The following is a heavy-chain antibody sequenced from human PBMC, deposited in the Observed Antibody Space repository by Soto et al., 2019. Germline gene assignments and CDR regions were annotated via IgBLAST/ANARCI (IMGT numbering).Heavy chain of an antibody. J-gene: IGHJ6*02. D-gene: IGHD6-13*01. CDR1: GYSFTSYW. V-gene: IGHV5-51*01. Sequence: GESLKISCKGSGYSFTSYWIGWVRQMPGKGLEWMGIIYPGDSDTRYSPSFQGQVTISADKSISTAYLQWSSLKASDTAMYYCAGLGIAAAGTRVYYYYGMDVWGQGTTVTVSS. CDR2: IYPGDSDT. CDR3: AGLGIAAAGTRVYYYYGMDV.